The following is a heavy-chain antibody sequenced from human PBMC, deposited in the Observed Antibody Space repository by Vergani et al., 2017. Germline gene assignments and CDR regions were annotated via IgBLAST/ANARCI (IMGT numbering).Heavy chain of an antibody. CDR1: FSGST. J-gene: IGHJ4*02. CDR2: IITFSGTT. CDR3: AVDGFSPFDH. Sequence: QVQLVQSGAEVKKPGSSVKVSSIFSGSTVSWLRQAPGQGFEGMGRIITFSGTTNYAQRFQGRITITADESTRTVYMALSNLRPYDTAVYYCAVDGFSPFDHWGQGTLVTVSS. V-gene: IGHV1-69*08.